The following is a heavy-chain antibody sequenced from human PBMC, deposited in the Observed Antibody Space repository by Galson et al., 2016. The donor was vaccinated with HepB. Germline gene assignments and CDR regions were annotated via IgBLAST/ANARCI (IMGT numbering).Heavy chain of an antibody. Sequence: SVKVSCKASGYTFTSYGIAWIRQAPGQGLEWMGRVSAYNGKTNYAQRFQDRVTMTTDTFTTTVYMELKSLRLDDTAVYYCAREWFGSSWYNWFDPWGQGTLVTVSS. V-gene: IGHV1-18*01. CDR1: GYTFTSYG. J-gene: IGHJ5*02. D-gene: IGHD2-2*01. CDR3: AREWFGSSWYNWFDP. CDR2: VSAYNGKT.